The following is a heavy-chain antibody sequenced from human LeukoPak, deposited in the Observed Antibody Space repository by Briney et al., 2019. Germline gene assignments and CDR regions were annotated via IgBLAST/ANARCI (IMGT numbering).Heavy chain of an antibody. D-gene: IGHD2/OR15-2a*01. CDR1: GGSITTSSYY. J-gene: IGHJ2*01. CDR2: IYYSGST. V-gene: IGHV4-39*01. Sequence: SETLSLTCTVSGGSITTSSYYWGWIPQPPGKGLEWIGIIYYSGSTYYNPSLKGRVTISVDTSKNQFSLKLSSVTAADTAVYYCARAFRARYFDLWGRGTLVTVSS. CDR3: ARAFRARYFDL.